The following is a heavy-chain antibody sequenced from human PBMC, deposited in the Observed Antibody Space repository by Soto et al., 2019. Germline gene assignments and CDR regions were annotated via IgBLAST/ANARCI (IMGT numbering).Heavy chain of an antibody. D-gene: IGHD3-10*01. J-gene: IGHJ5*02. V-gene: IGHV3-23*01. CDR1: GFTFNNYA. CDR3: ARDLLRVTSNPDMVRGVKPYNWFDP. CDR2: ISGSGRSA. Sequence: PGGSLRLSCAASGFTFNNYAMSWVRQAPGKGLEWVSTISGSGRSAYYADSVKGRFTTSRDNSKNTLYLQMNSLRAEDTAVYYCARDLLRVTSNPDMVRGVKPYNWFDPWGQGTLVTVS.